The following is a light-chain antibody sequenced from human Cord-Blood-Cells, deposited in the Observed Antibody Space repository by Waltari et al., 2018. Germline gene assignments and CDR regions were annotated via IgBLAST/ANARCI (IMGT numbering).Light chain of an antibody. CDR1: RSDVGCYNY. CDR2: EVS. J-gene: IGLJ2*01. V-gene: IGLV2-8*01. Sequence: QSALTQPPSASGSPGQSVTISCTGTRSDVGCYNYVSWYQQHPGKAPKLMSYEVSKRPSGVPDRFSGSKSGNTASLTVSGLQAEDEADYYCSSYAGSNNVVFGGGTKLTVL. CDR3: SSYAGSNNVV.